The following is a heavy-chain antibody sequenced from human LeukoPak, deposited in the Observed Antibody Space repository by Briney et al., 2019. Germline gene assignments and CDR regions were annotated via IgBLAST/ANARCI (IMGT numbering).Heavy chain of an antibody. Sequence: GASVEVSCKASGYTFTSYGISWVRQAPGQGLEWMGWISAYNGNTNYAQKLQGRVTMTTDTSTSTAYMELRSLRSDDTAVYYCARDPYRYNWNTRCFDPWGQGTLVTVSS. D-gene: IGHD1/OR15-1a*01. CDR2: ISAYNGNT. CDR3: ARDPYRYNWNTRCFDP. J-gene: IGHJ5*02. V-gene: IGHV1-18*01. CDR1: GYTFTSYG.